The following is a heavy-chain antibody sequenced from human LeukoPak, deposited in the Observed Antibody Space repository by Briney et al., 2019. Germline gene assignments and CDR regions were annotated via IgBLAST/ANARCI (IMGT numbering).Heavy chain of an antibody. CDR1: GGSISSYY. V-gene: IGHV4-59*01. J-gene: IGHJ6*03. Sequence: SETLSLTCTVSGGSISSYYWSWIRQPPGKGLEWIGYIYYSGSTNYNPSLKSRVTISVDTSKNQFSLKLSSVTAADTAVYYCAREYFPDTAMVTVYMDVWGKGTTVTISS. CDR2: IYYSGST. CDR3: AREYFPDTAMVTVYMDV. D-gene: IGHD5-18*01.